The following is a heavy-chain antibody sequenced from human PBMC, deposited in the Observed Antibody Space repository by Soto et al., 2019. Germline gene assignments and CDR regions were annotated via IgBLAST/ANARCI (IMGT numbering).Heavy chain of an antibody. V-gene: IGHV1-69*02. CDR3: ARKERNWNDAAFDI. D-gene: IGHD1-1*01. CDR1: GGTFSSYT. J-gene: IGHJ3*02. Sequence: ASVKVSCKASGGTFSSYTISWVRQAPGQGLEWMGRIIPILGIANYAQKFQGRVTITADKSTSTAYMELSSLRSEDTAVYYCARKERNWNDAAFDIWGQGTMVTVSS. CDR2: IIPILGIA.